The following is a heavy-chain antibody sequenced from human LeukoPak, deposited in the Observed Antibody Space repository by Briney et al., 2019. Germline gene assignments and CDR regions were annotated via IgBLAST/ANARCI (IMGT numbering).Heavy chain of an antibody. J-gene: IGHJ4*02. CDR2: INHSGST. CDR3: ARGMYSSGWPIDY. Sequence: SETLSLTCAVYGGSFSDYYWSWIRQPPGKGLEWIGEINHSGSTNYNPSLKSRVTISVDTSKNQFSLKLSSVTAADTAVYYCARGMYSSGWPIDYWGQGTLVTVSS. D-gene: IGHD6-19*01. CDR1: GGSFSDYY. V-gene: IGHV4-34*01.